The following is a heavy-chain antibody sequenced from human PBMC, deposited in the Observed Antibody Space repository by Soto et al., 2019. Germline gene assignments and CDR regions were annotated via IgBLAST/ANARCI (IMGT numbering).Heavy chain of an antibody. J-gene: IGHJ4*02. V-gene: IGHV4-39*01. CDR2: IYYSGST. CDR3: ATNQYYFDY. D-gene: IGHD2-2*01. Sequence: ASETLSLTCTVSGGSISSSSYYWGWIRQPPGKGLEWIGSIYYSGSTYYNPSLKSRVTISVDTSKNQFSLKLSSVTAADTAVYYCATNQYYFDYWGQGTLVTVSS. CDR1: GGSISSSSYY.